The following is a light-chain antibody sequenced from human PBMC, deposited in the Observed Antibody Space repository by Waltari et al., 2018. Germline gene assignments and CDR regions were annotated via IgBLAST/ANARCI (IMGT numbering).Light chain of an antibody. V-gene: IGKV1-5*03. CDR2: KAA. CDR1: QTVDSW. Sequence: DIQMTQSPSTLSASVGDRVIMSCRASQTVDSWLAWYQQKPGKAPKPLIYKAASLESGVPSRFSGSGSVTEFTLTISSLQPDDFATYYCQQYISYPWTFGQGTKVEIK. J-gene: IGKJ1*01. CDR3: QQYISYPWT.